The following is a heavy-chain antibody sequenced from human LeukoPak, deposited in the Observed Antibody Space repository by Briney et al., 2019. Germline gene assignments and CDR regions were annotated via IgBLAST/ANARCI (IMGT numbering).Heavy chain of an antibody. CDR3: AKLRYYYDSSGYYPFDY. J-gene: IGHJ4*02. V-gene: IGHV3-30*18. CDR1: GFTFSNYW. D-gene: IGHD3-22*01. Sequence: GGSLRLSCAASGFTFSNYWMSWVRQAPGKGLEWVAVISYDGSNKYYADSVKGRFTISRDNSKNTLYLEMNSLRAEDTAVYYCAKLRYYYDSSGYYPFDYWGQGTLVTVSS. CDR2: ISYDGSNK.